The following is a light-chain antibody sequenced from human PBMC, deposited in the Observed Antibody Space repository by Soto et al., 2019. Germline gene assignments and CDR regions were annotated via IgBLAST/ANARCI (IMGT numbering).Light chain of an antibody. V-gene: IGKV3-20*01. CDR1: QSVSSSY. CDR3: QQYSSPPQT. J-gene: IGKJ1*01. CDR2: AAS. Sequence: ENVLKKSPGALSLYPGERATLSCRASQSVSSSYLAWYQQKPGQAPRLLIFAASNRATGIPDRFSGSGSGADFTLTISRLEPEDFAMYFCQQYSSPPQTFGQGTKV.